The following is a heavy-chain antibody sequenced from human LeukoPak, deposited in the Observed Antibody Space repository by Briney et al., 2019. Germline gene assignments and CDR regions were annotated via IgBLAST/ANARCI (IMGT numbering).Heavy chain of an antibody. D-gene: IGHD3-10*01. CDR3: ATMGANYYGSGSYYTGSSWFDP. Sequence: GESLQISCKGSGYSFTSYWIGWVRPLPGKGLEWMGIIYPGDSDTRYSPSFQGQVTISADKSISTAYLQWSSLKASDTAMYYCATMGANYYGSGSYYTGSSWFDPWGQGTLVTVSS. V-gene: IGHV5-51*01. J-gene: IGHJ5*02. CDR2: IYPGDSDT. CDR1: GYSFTSYW.